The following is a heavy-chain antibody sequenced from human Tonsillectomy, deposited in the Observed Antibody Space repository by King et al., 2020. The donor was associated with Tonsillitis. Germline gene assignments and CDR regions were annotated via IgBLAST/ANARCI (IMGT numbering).Heavy chain of an antibody. CDR3: ARRVAALDT. CDR2: MNPNSGNT. CDR1: GYTFTSHD. Sequence: VQLVQSGAEVKKPGASVKVSCKASGYTFTSHDIDWVRQATGQGLEWMGWMNPNSGNTCYAQKFQGRVTMTRNTSISTAYMELNSLTSEDTAMYYCARRVAALDTWGQGTLVTVSS. J-gene: IGHJ5*02. D-gene: IGHD6-25*01. V-gene: IGHV1-8*01.